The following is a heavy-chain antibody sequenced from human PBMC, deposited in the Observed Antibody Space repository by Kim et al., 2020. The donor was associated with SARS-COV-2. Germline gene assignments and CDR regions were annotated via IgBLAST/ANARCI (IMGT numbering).Heavy chain of an antibody. CDR3: AKDMTYGVDDAFDI. D-gene: IGHD4-17*01. Sequence: GGSLRLSCAASGFTFDDYAMHWVRQAPGKGLEWVSGISWNSGSIGYADSVKGRFTISRDNAKNSLYLQMNSLRAEDTALYYCAKDMTYGVDDAFDIWGQG. CDR1: GFTFDDYA. CDR2: ISWNSGSI. V-gene: IGHV3-9*01. J-gene: IGHJ3*02.